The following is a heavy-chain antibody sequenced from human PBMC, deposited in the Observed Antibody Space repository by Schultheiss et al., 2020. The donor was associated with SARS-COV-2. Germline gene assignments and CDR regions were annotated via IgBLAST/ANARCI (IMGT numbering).Heavy chain of an antibody. V-gene: IGHV4-39*07. CDR3: ASMAFDSSGYYPNWFDP. Sequence: GSLRLSCTVSGGSISSSSYYWGWIRQPPGKGLEWIGSIYYSGSTYYNPSLKSRVTISVDTSKNQFSLKLGSVTAADTAVYYCASMAFDSSGYYPNWFDPWGQGTLVTVSS. D-gene: IGHD3-22*01. CDR2: IYYSGST. CDR1: GGSISSSSYY. J-gene: IGHJ5*02.